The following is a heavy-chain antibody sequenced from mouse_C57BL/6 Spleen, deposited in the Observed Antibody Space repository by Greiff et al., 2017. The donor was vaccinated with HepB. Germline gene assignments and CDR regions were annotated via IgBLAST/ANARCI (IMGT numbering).Heavy chain of an antibody. V-gene: IGHV1-22*01. CDR3: ARGFTTVVATKGVYYAMDY. Sequence: EVQLQQSGPELVKPGASVKMSCKASGYTFTDYNMHWVKQSHGKSLEWIGYINPNNGGTSYNQKFKGKATLTVNKSSSTAYMELRSLTSEDSAVYYCARGFTTVVATKGVYYAMDYWGQGTSVTVSS. CDR1: GYTFTDYN. D-gene: IGHD1-1*01. CDR2: INPNNGGT. J-gene: IGHJ4*01.